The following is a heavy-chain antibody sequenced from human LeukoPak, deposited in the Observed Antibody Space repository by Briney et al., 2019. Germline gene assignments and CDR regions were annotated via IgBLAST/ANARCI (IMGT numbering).Heavy chain of an antibody. CDR3: AREDIVVVPAAPARVYNWNYDRGYYFDY. Sequence: GGSLRLSCAASGFTFSSYAMSWVRQAPGKGLEWVSAISGSGGSTYYADSVKGRFTISRDNSKNTLYLQMNSLRAEDTAVYYCAREDIVVVPAAPARVYNWNYDRGYYFDYWGQGTLVTVSS. D-gene: IGHD2-2*01. CDR1: GFTFSSYA. J-gene: IGHJ4*02. V-gene: IGHV3-23*01. CDR2: ISGSGGST.